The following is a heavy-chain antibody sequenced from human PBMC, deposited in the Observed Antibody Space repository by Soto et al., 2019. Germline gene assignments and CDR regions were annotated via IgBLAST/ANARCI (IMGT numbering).Heavy chain of an antibody. J-gene: IGHJ6*02. V-gene: IGHV4-39*01. Sequence: PSETLSLTCTVSGGSISSSSYYWGWIRQPPGKGLEWIGSIYYSGSTYYNPSLKSRVTISVDTSKNQFSLKLSSVTAADTAVYYCARHQWEPREPYYYYGMDVWGQGTTVTVS. CDR1: GGSISSSSYY. CDR2: IYYSGST. D-gene: IGHD1-26*01. CDR3: ARHQWEPREPYYYYGMDV.